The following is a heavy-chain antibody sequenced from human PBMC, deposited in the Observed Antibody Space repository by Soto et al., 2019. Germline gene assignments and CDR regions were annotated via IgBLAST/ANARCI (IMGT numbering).Heavy chain of an antibody. CDR3: ARGPSDILTGYYYYYYYMDV. CDR2: ISAYNGNT. Sequence: ASVKVSCKASGYTFTSYGISWVRQAPGQGLEWMGWISAYNGNTNYAQKLQGRVTMTTDTSTSTAYMELRSLRSDDTAVYYCARGPSDILTGYYYYYYYMDVWGKGTTVTVSS. V-gene: IGHV1-18*01. D-gene: IGHD3-9*01. J-gene: IGHJ6*03. CDR1: GYTFTSYG.